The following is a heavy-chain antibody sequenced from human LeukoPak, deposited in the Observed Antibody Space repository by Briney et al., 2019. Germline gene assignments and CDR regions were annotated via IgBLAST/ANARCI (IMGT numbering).Heavy chain of an antibody. CDR3: VGSLYVLDNWFDP. D-gene: IGHD2-15*01. CDR2: ISWNSVNI. Sequence: PGGSLRLSCATSGFTFDDYAMHWVRQAPGKGLEWVSGISWNSVNIGYADSVKGRFTISRDNAKNSLYLQMNSLRAEDTAYYYCVGSLYVLDNWFDPWGQGTLVTVSS. CDR1: GFTFDDYA. J-gene: IGHJ5*02. V-gene: IGHV3-9*01.